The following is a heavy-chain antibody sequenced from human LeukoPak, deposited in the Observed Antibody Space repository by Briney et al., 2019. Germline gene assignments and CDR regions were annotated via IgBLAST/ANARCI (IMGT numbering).Heavy chain of an antibody. CDR2: IKPDGSQK. CDR1: GFTFNNYW. J-gene: IGHJ4*02. D-gene: IGHD3-3*01. CDR3: ATDRGFASFDY. Sequence: GGSLRLSLVASGFTFNNYWMDWFGQAPGKGLGWVASIKPDGSQKDYVDSVKGRFTISRDNGKNSLYLQLNSLRAEDTAVYYCATDRGFASFDYWGQGTLVTVSS. V-gene: IGHV3-7*01.